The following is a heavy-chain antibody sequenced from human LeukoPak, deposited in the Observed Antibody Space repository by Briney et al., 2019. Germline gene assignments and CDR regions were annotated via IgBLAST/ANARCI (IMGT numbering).Heavy chain of an antibody. CDR3: ASNELRFLGWFHQPLDY. CDR2: IYYSGST. CDR1: GYSISSGYY. V-gene: IGHV4-38-2*02. D-gene: IGHD3-3*01. Sequence: PSETLSLTCTVSGYSISSGYYWGWIRQPPGKGLEWIGSIYYSGSTYYNPSLKSRVTISVDTSKNQFSLKLSSVTAADTAVYYCASNELRFLGWFHQPLDYWGQGTLVTVSS. J-gene: IGHJ4*02.